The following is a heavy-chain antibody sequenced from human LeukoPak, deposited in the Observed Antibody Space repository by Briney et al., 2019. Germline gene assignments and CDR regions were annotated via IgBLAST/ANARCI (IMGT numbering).Heavy chain of an antibody. Sequence: PSETLSLTCTVSGGSISSGGYYWSWIRQHPGKGLEWIGYIYYSGSTYYNPSLKSRVTISVDTSKNQFSLKLSSVTAADTAVYYCARDPLPQYSSSWYLDYWGQGTLVTVSS. V-gene: IGHV4-31*03. CDR2: IYYSGST. J-gene: IGHJ4*02. CDR1: GGSISSGGYY. CDR3: ARDPLPQYSSSWYLDY. D-gene: IGHD6-13*01.